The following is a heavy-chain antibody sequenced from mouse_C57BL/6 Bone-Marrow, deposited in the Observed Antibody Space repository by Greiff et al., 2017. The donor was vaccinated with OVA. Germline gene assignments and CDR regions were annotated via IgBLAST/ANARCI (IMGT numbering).Heavy chain of an antibody. CDR3: ARSRGLRRGYAMDY. D-gene: IGHD2-4*01. CDR2: IYPRSGNT. Sequence: VHLVESGAELARPGASVKLSCKASGYTFTSYGISWVKQRTGQGLEWIGEIYPRSGNTYYNEKFKGKATLTADKSSSTAYMELRSLTSEDSAVYFCARSRGLRRGYAMDYWGQGTSVTVSS. J-gene: IGHJ4*01. V-gene: IGHV1-81*01. CDR1: GYTFTSYG.